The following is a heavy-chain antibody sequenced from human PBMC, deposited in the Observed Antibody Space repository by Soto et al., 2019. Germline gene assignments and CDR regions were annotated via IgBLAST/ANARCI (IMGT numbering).Heavy chain of an antibody. CDR1: GGSISSYY. V-gene: IGHV4-59*01. D-gene: IGHD1-1*01. CDR3: ARGGGNWNDGWYFDY. Sequence: KPSETLSLTCTVSGGSISSYYWSWIRQPPGKGLEWIGYIYYSGSTNYNPSLKSRVTISVDTSKNQFSLKLSSVTAADTAVYYCARGGGNWNDGWYFDYWGQGTLVTVSS. J-gene: IGHJ4*02. CDR2: IYYSGST.